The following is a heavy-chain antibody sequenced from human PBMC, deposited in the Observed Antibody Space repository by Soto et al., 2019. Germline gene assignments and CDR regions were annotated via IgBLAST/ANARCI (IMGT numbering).Heavy chain of an antibody. J-gene: IGHJ4*02. CDR2: IYYSGST. V-gene: IGHV4-30-4*01. Sequence: SETLSLTCTVSGGSISSCEYYWIWIRQPPGKGLEWIGYIYYSGSTYYHPSLKSRVTISVDTSKNQFSLKLSSVTAADTAVYYCARVNYYDSSGYHWGQGTLVTVSS. CDR1: GGSISSCEYY. CDR3: ARVNYYDSSGYH. D-gene: IGHD3-22*01.